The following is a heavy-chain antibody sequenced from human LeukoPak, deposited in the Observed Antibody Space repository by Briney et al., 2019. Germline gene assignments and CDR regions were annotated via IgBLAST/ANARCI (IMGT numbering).Heavy chain of an antibody. CDR2: ICSSGSTI. CDR1: GFTFSSYE. J-gene: IGHJ4*02. CDR3: ARGGHTAMALGNFDY. Sequence: PGGSLRLSCAASGFTFSSYEMNWVRQAPGKGGKWVSYICSSGSTIYYADSVKGRCTISRDNAKNSLYLQMNSLRAEDTAVYYCARGGHTAMALGNFDYWGQGTLVSVSS. V-gene: IGHV3-48*03. D-gene: IGHD5-18*01.